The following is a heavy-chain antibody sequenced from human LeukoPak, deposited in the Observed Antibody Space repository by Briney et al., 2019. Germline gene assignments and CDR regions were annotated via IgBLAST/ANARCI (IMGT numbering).Heavy chain of an antibody. CDR1: GFTFSSYG. D-gene: IGHD2-15*01. J-gene: IGHJ4*02. CDR2: MTAGGST. Sequence: GGTLRLSCAASGFTFSSYGMSWVRQAPGKGLEWVSTMTAGGSTYYADSVKGRFTISRDNSKNTLYLQMNSLRAEDTGVYYCAKVQDIVVVVASDYWGQGTLVTVSS. V-gene: IGHV3-23*01. CDR3: AKVQDIVVVVASDY.